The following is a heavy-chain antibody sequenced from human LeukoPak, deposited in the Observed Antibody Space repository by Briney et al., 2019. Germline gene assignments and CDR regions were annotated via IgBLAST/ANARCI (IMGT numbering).Heavy chain of an antibody. CDR2: ISGSGGST. D-gene: IGHD6-13*01. Sequence: GGSLRLSCAASGFTFSSYAMSWVRQAPGKGLEWVSAISGSGGSTYYADSVKGRFTISRDNAKNTLYLQMNSLRAEDTAVYFCAREAAATGAWYFDFWGRDTLVSVSS. CDR1: GFTFSSYA. V-gene: IGHV3-23*01. J-gene: IGHJ2*01. CDR3: AREAAATGAWYFDF.